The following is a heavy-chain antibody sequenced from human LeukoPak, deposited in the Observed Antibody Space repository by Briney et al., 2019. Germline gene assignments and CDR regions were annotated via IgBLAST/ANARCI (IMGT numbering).Heavy chain of an antibody. V-gene: IGHV3-33*01. D-gene: IGHD3-22*01. CDR1: GFTFSSYG. Sequence: PGGSLRLSCAASGFTFSSYGMHWVRQAPGKGLEWVAVIWYDGSNKYYADSVKGRFTISRDNAQNSLYLQMDSLRVEDTAVYYCAREGAYYDREFDYWGQGTLVTVSS. CDR2: IWYDGSNK. CDR3: AREGAYYDREFDY. J-gene: IGHJ4*02.